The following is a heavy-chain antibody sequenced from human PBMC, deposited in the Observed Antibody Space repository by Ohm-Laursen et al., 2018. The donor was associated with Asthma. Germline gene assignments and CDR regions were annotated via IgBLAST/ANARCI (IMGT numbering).Heavy chain of an antibody. Sequence: SLRLSCAASGYTFSRYSIHWVRQVPGKGLEWVASISTASTFIYYADSVRGRFTTSRDNAKNSVYLQMNSLRAEDTAVYYCAKDGYCSSTSCYAPYYGMDVWGQGTTVTVSS. J-gene: IGHJ6*02. D-gene: IGHD2-2*03. CDR2: ISTASTFI. V-gene: IGHV3-21*04. CDR3: AKDGYCSSTSCYAPYYGMDV. CDR1: GYTFSRYS.